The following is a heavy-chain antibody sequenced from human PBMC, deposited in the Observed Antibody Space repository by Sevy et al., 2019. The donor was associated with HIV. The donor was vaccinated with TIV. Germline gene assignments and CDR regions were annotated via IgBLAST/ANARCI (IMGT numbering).Heavy chain of an antibody. CDR3: ASDSSLYSNCWYNY. D-gene: IGHD6-19*01. CDR2: IYSGGGT. CDR1: GFTVSNNY. V-gene: IGHV3-66*02. Sequence: GGSLRLSCAASGFTVSNNYMSWVRQAPGKGLEWVSLIYSGGGTYYADSVKGRFTISRDNSKNTLYLQMNSLRAEDTAVYYCASDSSLYSNCWYNYWGQGTLVTVSS. J-gene: IGHJ4*02.